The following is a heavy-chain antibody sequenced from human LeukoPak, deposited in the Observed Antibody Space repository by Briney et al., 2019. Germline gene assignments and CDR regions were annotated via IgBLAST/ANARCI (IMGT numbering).Heavy chain of an antibody. CDR1: GFIFKNYA. J-gene: IGHJ4*02. CDR2: SSGSGTHT. Sequence: GGSLRLSCAASGFIFKNYAMAWVRQPPGKGLEWVSVSSGSGTHTYYAASVKGRFTISRDNSNNTLYLQMNSLRVEDTAVYYCATLPYYYDSSGSYYFDYWGQGTLVTVSS. V-gene: IGHV3-23*01. D-gene: IGHD3-22*01. CDR3: ATLPYYYDSSGSYYFDY.